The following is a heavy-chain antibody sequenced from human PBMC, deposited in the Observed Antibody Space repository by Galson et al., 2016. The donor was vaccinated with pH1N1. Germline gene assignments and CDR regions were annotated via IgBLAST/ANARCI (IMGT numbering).Heavy chain of an antibody. CDR1: GGSFSDYY. V-gene: IGHV4-34*01. CDR2: VNPSGST. D-gene: IGHD3-10*01. CDR3: PGVDFGGKLGD. Sequence: ETLSLTCTVYGGSFSDYYWSWIRQPPGKGLEWIGEVNPSGSTIYNPSLNSRVIISADTSRNQFSLKLTSVTAADTAVYFCPGVDFGGKLGDWSQGTQVTVSS. J-gene: IGHJ4*02.